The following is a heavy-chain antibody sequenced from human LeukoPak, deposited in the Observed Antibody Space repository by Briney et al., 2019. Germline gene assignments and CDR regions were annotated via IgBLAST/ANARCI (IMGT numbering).Heavy chain of an antibody. Sequence: SETLSLTCTVSGGSIGSYYWSWIRQPPGKGLEWIGYIYYSGSTNYNPSLKSRVTISVDTSKNQFSLKLSSVTAADTAVYYCARGLVATIEVGYYYYMDVWGKGTTVTVSS. D-gene: IGHD5-12*01. V-gene: IGHV4-59*01. CDR1: GGSIGSYY. CDR2: IYYSGST. CDR3: ARGLVATIEVGYYYYMDV. J-gene: IGHJ6*03.